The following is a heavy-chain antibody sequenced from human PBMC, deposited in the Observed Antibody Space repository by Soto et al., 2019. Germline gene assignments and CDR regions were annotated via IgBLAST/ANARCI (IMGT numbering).Heavy chain of an antibody. CDR2: ISYEGTNK. D-gene: IGHD3-3*01. J-gene: IGHJ4*02. CDR3: ARGGRGDDFWTGY. CDR1: GFIFSSYA. V-gene: IGHV3-30*01. Sequence: VGSLRLSCAASGFIFSSYAMHWVRQAPGKGLYWMAVISYEGTNKYYADSVKGRFSISRDNSKNTLYLQMNSLRAEDTAVYYCARGGRGDDFWTGYWGQGTLVTVSS.